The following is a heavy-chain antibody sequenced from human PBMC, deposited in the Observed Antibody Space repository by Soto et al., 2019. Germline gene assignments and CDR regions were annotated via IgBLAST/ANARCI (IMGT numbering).Heavy chain of an antibody. CDR2: IIPIFGTA. Sequence: ASVKVSCKASGGTFSSYAISWVRQAPGQGLEWMGGIIPIFGTANYAQKFQGRVTITADESTSTAYMELSSLRSEDTAVYYCARDQTNSGSHKFDYWGQGTLVTVSS. D-gene: IGHD1-26*01. J-gene: IGHJ4*02. CDR3: ARDQTNSGSHKFDY. CDR1: GGTFSSYA. V-gene: IGHV1-69*13.